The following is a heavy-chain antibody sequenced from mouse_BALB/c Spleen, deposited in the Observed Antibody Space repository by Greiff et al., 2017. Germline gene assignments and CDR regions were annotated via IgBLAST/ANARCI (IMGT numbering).Heavy chain of an antibody. CDR3: ARHGYAMDY. CDR1: GFTFSSYT. J-gene: IGHJ4*01. V-gene: IGHV5-12-2*01. Sequence: EVHLVESGGGLVQPGGSLKLSCAASGFTFSSYTMSWVRQTPEKRLEWVAYISNGGGSTYYPDTVKGRFTISRDNAKNTLYLQMSSLKSEDTAMYYCARHGYAMDYWGQGTSVTVSS. CDR2: ISNGGGST. D-gene: IGHD2-2*01.